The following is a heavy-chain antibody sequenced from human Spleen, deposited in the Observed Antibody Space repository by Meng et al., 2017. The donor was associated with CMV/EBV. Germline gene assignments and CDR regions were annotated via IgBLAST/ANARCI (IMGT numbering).Heavy chain of an antibody. V-gene: IGHV3-20*04. CDR1: GFTFEDYG. CDR3: ARDGTFDWNYEDY. CDR2: INWNGGST. Sequence: GESLKISCAASGFTFEDYGMSWVRQAPGKGLEWVSGINWNGGSTSYADSVKGRFTISRDKAKNSLYLQMSSLRAEDTALYYCARDGTFDWNYEDYWGQGTLVTVSS. J-gene: IGHJ4*02. D-gene: IGHD1-7*01.